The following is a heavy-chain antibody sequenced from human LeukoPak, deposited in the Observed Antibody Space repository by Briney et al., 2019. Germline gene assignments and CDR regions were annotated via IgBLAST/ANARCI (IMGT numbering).Heavy chain of an antibody. CDR2: IYYSGST. Sequence: SETLSLTCTVSGGSISSYYWSWIRQPPGKGLEWIGYIYYSGSTNYNPSLKSRVTISVDTSKNQFSLKLTSVTAADTAVYYCARGSNLAKWGQGALVTVSS. CDR3: ARGSNLAK. V-gene: IGHV4-59*08. D-gene: IGHD4-11*01. J-gene: IGHJ4*02. CDR1: GGSISSYY.